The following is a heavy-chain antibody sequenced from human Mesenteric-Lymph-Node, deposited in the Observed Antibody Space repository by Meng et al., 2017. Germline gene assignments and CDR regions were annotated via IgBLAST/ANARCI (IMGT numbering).Heavy chain of an antibody. CDR1: GDSVSSNSAA. CDR2: TYYRSKWYN. Sequence: SQTLSLTCAISGDSVSSNSAAWNWIRQSPSRGLEWLGRTYYRSKWYNDYAVSVKSRITINPDTSKNQFYLQLNSVTPEDTAVYYCARGPIAAALYYYYGMDVWGQGTTVTVSS. V-gene: IGHV6-1*01. D-gene: IGHD6-13*01. CDR3: ARGPIAAALYYYYGMDV. J-gene: IGHJ6*02.